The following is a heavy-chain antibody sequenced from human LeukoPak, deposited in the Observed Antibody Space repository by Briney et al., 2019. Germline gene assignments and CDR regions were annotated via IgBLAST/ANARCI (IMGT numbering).Heavy chain of an antibody. V-gene: IGHV3-11*01. CDR3: ARVLRYRSGGNCYSGGLGYMDV. Sequence: GGSLRLSCAASGFTFSDYNMRWIRQAPGKGLEWVSSISRSGSTKYYADSVKGRFTISRDNAKNSLFLQMNSLRAEDTAVYYCARVLRYRSGGNCYSGGLGYMDVWGKGTTVTISS. CDR2: ISRSGSTK. CDR1: GFTFSDYN. J-gene: IGHJ6*03. D-gene: IGHD2-15*01.